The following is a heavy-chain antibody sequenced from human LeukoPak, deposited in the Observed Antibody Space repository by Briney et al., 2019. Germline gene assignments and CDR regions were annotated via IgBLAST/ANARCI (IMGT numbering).Heavy chain of an antibody. D-gene: IGHD6-19*01. J-gene: IGHJ4*02. V-gene: IGHV1-69*13. CDR2: IIPIFGTA. CDR3: ANIAVAGTFDY. CDR1: GGTFSSYA. Sequence: ASVKVSCKASGGTFSSYAISWVRQAPGQGLEWMGGIIPIFGTANYAQKFQGRVTITADESTSTAYMELSSLRSEDTAVYYCANIAVAGTFDYWGQGTLVTVSS.